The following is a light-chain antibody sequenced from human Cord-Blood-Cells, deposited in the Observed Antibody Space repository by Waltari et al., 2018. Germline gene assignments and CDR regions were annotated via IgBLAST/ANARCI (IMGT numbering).Light chain of an antibody. J-gene: IGKJ2*01. CDR1: QSVSSSY. V-gene: IGKV3D-7*01. CDR2: GAS. CDR3: QQDYNLPPYT. Sequence: PGERATLSCRASQSVSSSYLSWYQQKPEQAPRLLIYGASTRATGIPARFSGSGSGTDFTLTISSLQPEDFAVYYCQQDYNLPPYTFGQGTKLEIK.